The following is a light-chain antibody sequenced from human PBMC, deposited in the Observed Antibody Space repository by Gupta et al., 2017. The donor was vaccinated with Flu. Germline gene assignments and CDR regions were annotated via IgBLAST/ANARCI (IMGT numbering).Light chain of an antibody. CDR1: KLGDKY. V-gene: IGLV3-1*01. Sequence: SYDLTQPPSVSVSTGQTASITCSGDKLGDKYACWYQQKPGQSPVLVIYQDSKRPSGIPERFSGSNSGNTATLTISGTQAMDEADYYCQAWDSSSWVFGGGTKLTVL. CDR2: QDS. CDR3: QAWDSSSWV. J-gene: IGLJ3*02.